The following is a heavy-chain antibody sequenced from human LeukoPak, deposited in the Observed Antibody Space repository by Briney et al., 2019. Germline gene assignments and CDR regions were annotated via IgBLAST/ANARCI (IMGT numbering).Heavy chain of an antibody. CDR1: GFTFSSYG. CDR3: AKDLPAAYFDS. D-gene: IGHD2-2*01. V-gene: IGHV3-33*06. J-gene: IGHJ4*02. Sequence: GRSQRLSCAASGFTFSSYGMHWVRQAPGKGLEWVAVIWYDGSEIYYADSVKGRFTISRDNSKNTLYLQMSSLRPEDTAIYYCAKDLPAAYFDSWGQGTLVTVSS. CDR2: IWYDGSEI.